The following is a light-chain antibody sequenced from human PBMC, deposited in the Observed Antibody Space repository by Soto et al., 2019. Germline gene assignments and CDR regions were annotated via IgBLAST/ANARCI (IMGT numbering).Light chain of an antibody. CDR1: SSDVGGYNY. V-gene: IGLV2-14*01. CDR3: SSYTSSSTLRL. CDR2: DVS. J-gene: IGLJ2*01. Sequence: QSVLTQPASVSGSAGQSITISCTGTSSDVGGYNYVSWYQQHPGKAPKLMIYDVSNRPSGVSNRFSGSKSGNTASLTISGLQAEDEADYYCSSYTSSSTLRLFGGGTKLTVL.